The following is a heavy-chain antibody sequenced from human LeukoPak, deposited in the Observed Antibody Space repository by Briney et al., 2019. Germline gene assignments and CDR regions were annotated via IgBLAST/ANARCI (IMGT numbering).Heavy chain of an antibody. D-gene: IGHD2-2*01. CDR2: ISSSGGTT. CDR1: GFTFNNYA. Sequence: GGSLRLSCAASGFTFNNYAMIWVRQAPGKGLEWVSAISSSGGTTYYADSVKGLFTIHRDNSENTLFLQMNTLRAEDTAVYYCAKEPREYCSSTSCPNWFDSWGQGTLVTVSS. CDR3: AKEPREYCSSTSCPNWFDS. J-gene: IGHJ5*01. V-gene: IGHV3-23*01.